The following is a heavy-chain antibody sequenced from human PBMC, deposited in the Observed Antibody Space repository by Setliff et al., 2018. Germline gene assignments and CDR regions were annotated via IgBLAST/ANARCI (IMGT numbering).Heavy chain of an antibody. Sequence: PGESLTISCKASGYIFTNYWIGWVRQMPGKGLEWMGVIYPGDSDTRYSPSFQGQVTISADKYINTAYLQWSSLKASDTAIYYCTRHEDRNKCTSSSCYRENDAFDVWGQGAMVTVSS. CDR2: IYPGDSDT. J-gene: IGHJ3*01. CDR3: TRHEDRNKCTSSSCYRENDAFDV. V-gene: IGHV5-51*01. D-gene: IGHD2-2*01. CDR1: GYIFTNYW.